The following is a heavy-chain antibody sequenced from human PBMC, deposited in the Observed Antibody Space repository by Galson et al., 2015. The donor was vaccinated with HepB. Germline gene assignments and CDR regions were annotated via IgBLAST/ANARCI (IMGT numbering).Heavy chain of an antibody. CDR3: ARDTRYGQYYFDY. V-gene: IGHV1-46*01. J-gene: IGHJ4*02. D-gene: IGHD5-18*01. Sequence: SVKVSCKASGYTFTSYCMHWVRQAPGQGLEWMGITNPSGGSTSYAQKFQGRVTMTRDTSTSTVYMELSSLRSEDTAVYYCARDTRYGQYYFDYWGQGTLVTVSS. CDR2: TNPSGGST. CDR1: GYTFTSYC.